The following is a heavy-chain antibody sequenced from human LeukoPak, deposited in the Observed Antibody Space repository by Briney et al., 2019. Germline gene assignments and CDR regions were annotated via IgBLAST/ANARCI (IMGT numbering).Heavy chain of an antibody. V-gene: IGHV3-33*01. CDR2: IWYDGSNK. CDR1: GFTFSSYG. CDR3: ARAGYGGYDFLYYYGMDV. Sequence: GGSLRLSCAASGFTFSSYGMHWVRQAPGKGLEWVAVIWYDGSNKYYADSVKGRFTISRDNSKNTLYLQMNSLRAEDTAVYYCARAGYGGYDFLYYYGMDVWGQGTTVTVSS. D-gene: IGHD5-12*01. J-gene: IGHJ6*02.